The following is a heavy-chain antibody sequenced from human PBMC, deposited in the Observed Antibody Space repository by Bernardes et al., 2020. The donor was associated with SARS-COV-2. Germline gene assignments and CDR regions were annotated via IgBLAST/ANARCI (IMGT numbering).Heavy chain of an antibody. Sequence: SLNLSCGGSGYNFTTQWVAWVRQVAGTGLEYMGIIYPGDSETKYGPSFQGRVTISADKSINTVYLQWNRLEASDTAMYYCATSPILSGWPFDHWGQGTLITVSS. CDR2: IYPGDSET. D-gene: IGHD6-19*01. J-gene: IGHJ4*02. CDR1: GYNFTTQW. CDR3: ATSPILSGWPFDH. V-gene: IGHV5-51*01.